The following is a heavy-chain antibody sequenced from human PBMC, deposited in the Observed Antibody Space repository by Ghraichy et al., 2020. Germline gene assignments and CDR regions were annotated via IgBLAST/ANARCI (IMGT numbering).Heavy chain of an antibody. D-gene: IGHD3-22*01. CDR2: INHSGST. J-gene: IGHJ4*02. V-gene: IGHV4-34*01. CDR1: GGSFSGYY. CDR3: ARVAKGPYYYDSSGYYTRDYFDY. Sequence: SETLSLTCAVYGGSFSGYYWSWIRQPPGKGLEWIGEINHSGSTNYNPSLKSRVTISVDTSKNQFSLKLSSVTAADTAVYYCARVAKGPYYYDSSGYYTRDYFDYWGQGTLVTVSS.